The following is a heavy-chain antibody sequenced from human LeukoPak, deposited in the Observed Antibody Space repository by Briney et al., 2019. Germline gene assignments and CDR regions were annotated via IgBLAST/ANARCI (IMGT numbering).Heavy chain of an antibody. D-gene: IGHD6-6*01. Sequence: PGGSLRLSCAASGFTFSSYEMNWVRQAPGKGLEWVSYISSSGSTIYYADSVKGRFTISRDNAKNSLYLQMNSLRAEDTAVYYCARDGFSAARDYWGQGTLVTVSS. CDR2: ISSSGSTI. CDR3: ARDGFSAARDY. V-gene: IGHV3-48*03. CDR1: GFTFSSYE. J-gene: IGHJ4*02.